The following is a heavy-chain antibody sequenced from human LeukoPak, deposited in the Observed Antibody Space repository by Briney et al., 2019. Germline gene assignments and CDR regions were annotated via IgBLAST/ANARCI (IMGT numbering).Heavy chain of an antibody. D-gene: IGHD3-22*01. CDR2: IYPGDSDT. J-gene: IGHJ4*02. CDR3: ATTLNYYDSSGYYYDY. CDR1: GYSFPSYW. Sequence: GESLKISCKGSGYSFPSYWIGWVRQMPGKGLEWMGIIYPGDSDTRYSPSFQGQVTFSADKSISTAYLQWSSLKASDTAMYYCATTLNYYDSSGYYYDYWGQGTLVTVSS. V-gene: IGHV5-51*01.